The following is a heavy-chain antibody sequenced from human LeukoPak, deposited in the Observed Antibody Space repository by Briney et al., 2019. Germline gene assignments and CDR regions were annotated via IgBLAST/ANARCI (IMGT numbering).Heavy chain of an antibody. CDR2: IKQDGSEK. D-gene: IGHD6-13*01. CDR3: ARNKAGLSSSWYYFDY. V-gene: IGHV3-7*01. CDR1: GFTFNSHW. Sequence: GGSLRLSCAASGFTFNSHWMNWVRQAPGKAREGVANIKQDGSEKYHVDSVKGSFTISGEIAKHSLYLQMNSLRDEDAAVYYCARNKAGLSSSWYYFDYWGQGTLVTVSS. J-gene: IGHJ4*02.